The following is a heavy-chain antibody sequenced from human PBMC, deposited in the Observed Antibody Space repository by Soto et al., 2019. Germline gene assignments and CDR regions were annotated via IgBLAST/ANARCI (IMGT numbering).Heavy chain of an antibody. J-gene: IGHJ3*02. CDR3: ARDTETLGPRANDALDI. CDR1: GYTFSAYT. Sequence: QAQLVKSGAEMKKPGASVKVSCKATGYTFSAYTMNWVRQAPGQSLEWMGWINAGSGNTKYSQNFQGRVSTTRDTSASTVYMELTGLTSEDTAVYYCARDTETLGPRANDALDIWGQGTMVTVSS. CDR2: INAGSGNT. V-gene: IGHV1-3*01. D-gene: IGHD3-3*02.